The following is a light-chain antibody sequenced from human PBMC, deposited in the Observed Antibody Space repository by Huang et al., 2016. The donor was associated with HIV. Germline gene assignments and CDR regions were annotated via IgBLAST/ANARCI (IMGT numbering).Light chain of an antibody. CDR1: QSLLHRNGNNS. J-gene: IGKJ4*01. CDR2: VAS. V-gene: IGKV2-28*01. Sequence: DIVMTQSPLSLPVTPGEPASISCRSSQSLLHRNGNNSLDWYLQKPGQSPQLLIYVASSRASGVPDRFNGSGSGTDFTLKISRVEAEDVGVYYCMQALQTPLTFGGGTKVEIK. CDR3: MQALQTPLT.